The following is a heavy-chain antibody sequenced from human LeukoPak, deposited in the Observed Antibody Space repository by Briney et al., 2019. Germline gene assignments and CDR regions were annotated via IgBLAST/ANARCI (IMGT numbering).Heavy chain of an antibody. Sequence: SETLSLTCTVSGGSIGSYYWSWIRQPPGKGLEWIGYIYYSGSTNYNPSLKSRVTISVDTSKNQFSLKLSSVTAADTAVYYCARDVQSLYYYYGMDVWGQGTTVTVSS. J-gene: IGHJ6*02. CDR2: IYYSGST. D-gene: IGHD6-19*01. V-gene: IGHV4-59*01. CDR1: GGSIGSYY. CDR3: ARDVQSLYYYYGMDV.